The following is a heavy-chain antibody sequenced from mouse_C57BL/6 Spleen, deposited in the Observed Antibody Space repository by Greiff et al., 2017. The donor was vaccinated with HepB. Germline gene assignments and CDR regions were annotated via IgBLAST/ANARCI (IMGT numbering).Heavy chain of an antibody. Sequence: QVQLQQPGAELVKPGASVKLSCKASGYTFTSYWMQWVKPRPGQGLEWIGEIDPSDSYTNYNQKFKGKATLTVDTSSSTAYMQLSSLTSEDSAVYYCARKGYYGSSYDYYAMDYWGQGTSVTVSS. CDR1: GYTFTSYW. CDR3: ARKGYYGSSYDYYAMDY. J-gene: IGHJ4*01. D-gene: IGHD1-1*01. CDR2: IDPSDSYT. V-gene: IGHV1-50*01.